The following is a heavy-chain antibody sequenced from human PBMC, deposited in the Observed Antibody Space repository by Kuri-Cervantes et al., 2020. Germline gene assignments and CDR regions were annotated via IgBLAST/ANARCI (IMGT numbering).Heavy chain of an antibody. V-gene: IGHV3-11*01. J-gene: IGHJ5*02. CDR2: ISSSGSTI. CDR1: GFTFSDYY. CDR3: AKVGPMVRGIAFDP. D-gene: IGHD3-10*01. Sequence: GESLKISCAASGFTFSDYYMSWIRQAPGKGLEWVSYISSSGSTIYYADSVKGRFTISRDNAKNSLYLQMNSLRAEDTAVYYCAKVGPMVRGIAFDPWGQGTLVTVSS.